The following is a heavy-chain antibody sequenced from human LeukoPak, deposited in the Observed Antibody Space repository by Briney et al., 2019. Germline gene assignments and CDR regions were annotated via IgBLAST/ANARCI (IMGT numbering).Heavy chain of an antibody. J-gene: IGHJ6*02. CDR2: IYYTGST. D-gene: IGHD2-15*01. Sequence: PSETLSLTCTVSGGSVSSGSYYWSWIRQPPGRGLEWIGYIYYTGSTNNNPSVKSRVTISLDTSKNQFSLRLSSVTAADTAVYYCARDRRCSGGNCQLSSHYGMDVWGQGATVTVSS. CDR3: ARDRRCSGGNCQLSSHYGMDV. CDR1: GGSVSSGSYY. V-gene: IGHV4-61*01.